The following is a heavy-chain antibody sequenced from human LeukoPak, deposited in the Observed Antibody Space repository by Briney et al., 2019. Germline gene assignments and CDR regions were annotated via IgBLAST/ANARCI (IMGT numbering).Heavy chain of an antibody. CDR1: GGTFSSYA. J-gene: IGHJ5*02. Sequence: SVKVSCKASGGTFSSYAISWVRQAPGQGLEWMGGIIPIFGTANYAQKFQGRVTITTDESTSTAYMELSSLRSEDTAVYYCAREATGYYYDSSGYYSRYNWFDPWGQGTLVTVSS. V-gene: IGHV1-69*05. CDR2: IIPIFGTA. D-gene: IGHD3-22*01. CDR3: AREATGYYYDSSGYYSRYNWFDP.